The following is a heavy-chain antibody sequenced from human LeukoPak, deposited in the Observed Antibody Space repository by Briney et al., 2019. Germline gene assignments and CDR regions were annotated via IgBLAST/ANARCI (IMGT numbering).Heavy chain of an antibody. CDR2: IYDSGST. CDR1: GGSISSNNYF. Sequence: NPSETLSLTCTVSGGSISSNNYFWGWIRQPPGKGLEWIGSIYDSGSTYYNPSLKSRVTISVDTSKNQFSLKLNSVTAADTAMYYCARDLGYYDSSGYFGTDAFDIWGQGTMVTVSS. CDR3: ARDLGYYDSSGYFGTDAFDI. D-gene: IGHD3-22*01. V-gene: IGHV4-39*02. J-gene: IGHJ3*02.